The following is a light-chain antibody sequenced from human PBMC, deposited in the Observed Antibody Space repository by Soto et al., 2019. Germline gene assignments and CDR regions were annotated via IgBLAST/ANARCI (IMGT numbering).Light chain of an antibody. Sequence: EVVLTQSPAILSLSPGERATLSCRASQSIGSTLAWYQQRSGQAPRLLIYDASSRATGIPGRISGSGSGTDFTLTISSLEVEEFAVYYCQHRGNWPAFGGGTKMEIK. CDR3: QHRGNWPA. V-gene: IGKV3-11*01. CDR2: DAS. J-gene: IGKJ4*01. CDR1: QSIGST.